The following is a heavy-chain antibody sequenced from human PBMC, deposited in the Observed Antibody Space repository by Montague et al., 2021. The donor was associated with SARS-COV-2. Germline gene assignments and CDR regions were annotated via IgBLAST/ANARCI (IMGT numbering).Heavy chain of an antibody. CDR2: IYYSGDT. D-gene: IGHD4-11*01. CDR3: VRGGDYTDYGRVDY. CDR1: GGSISTGSHY. J-gene: IGHJ4*02. Sequence: SETLSLTCSFSGGSISTGSHYWGWIRQLPRKGLEWIGSIYYSGDTYYNPSLKSRVTISVDTSKNQFSLRLSSVTAADTAVYYCVRGGDYTDYGRVDYWGQGTLVIVSS. V-gene: IGHV4-39*01.